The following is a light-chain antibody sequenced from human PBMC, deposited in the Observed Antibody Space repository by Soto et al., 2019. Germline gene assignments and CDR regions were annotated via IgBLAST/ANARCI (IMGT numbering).Light chain of an antibody. V-gene: IGKV3-20*01. CDR3: QQYVSSPWT. Sequence: EFVLTQSPGTLSLSPGERVTLSCRASQSVSNSFLAWYQQKPGQAPRLLISGASSRATGIPDRFSGSGSGTDFTLTISRLEPEDSAGYYCQQYVSSPWTFGQGAKVEIK. CDR1: QSVSNSF. J-gene: IGKJ1*01. CDR2: GAS.